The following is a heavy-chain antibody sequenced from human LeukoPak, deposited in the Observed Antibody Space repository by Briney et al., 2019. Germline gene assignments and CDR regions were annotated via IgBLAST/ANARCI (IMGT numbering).Heavy chain of an antibody. Sequence: GRSLRLSCAASGFTFDDYAMHWVRQAPGKGLEWVSGISWNSGSIGYADSVKGRFTISRDNAKNSLYLQMNSLRAEDTAVYYCASSQDYWGQGTLVTVSS. CDR2: ISWNSGSI. V-gene: IGHV3-9*01. CDR3: ASSQDY. D-gene: IGHD3-10*01. J-gene: IGHJ4*02. CDR1: GFTFDDYA.